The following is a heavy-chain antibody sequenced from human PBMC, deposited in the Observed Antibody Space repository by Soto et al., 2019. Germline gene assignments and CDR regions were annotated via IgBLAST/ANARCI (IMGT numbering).Heavy chain of an antibody. CDR1: GFTFSSYG. CDR3: ARAGCSSTSCYGGYYYYYYMDV. J-gene: IGHJ6*03. Sequence: QVQLVESGGGVVQPGRSLRLSCAASGFTFSSYGMHWVRQAPGKGLEWVAVIWYDGSNKYYADSVKGRFTISRDNSKNKLYLQMNSMRAEDTAVYYCARAGCSSTSCYGGYYYYYYMDVWGKGTTVTVSS. D-gene: IGHD2-2*01. CDR2: IWYDGSNK. V-gene: IGHV3-33*01.